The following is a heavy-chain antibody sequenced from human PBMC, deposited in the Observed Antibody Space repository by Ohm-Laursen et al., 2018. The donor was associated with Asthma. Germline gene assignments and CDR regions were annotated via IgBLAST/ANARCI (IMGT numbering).Heavy chain of an antibody. Sequence: ASVKVSCKASGYTFTSYAMHWVRQAPGQRLEWMGWINPNSGDTHYEQKFQGGVTMTRDTSISTAYMELSSLRSDDTAVYYCARGEYTSSGWFGPWGQGTLVTVSS. J-gene: IGHJ5*02. D-gene: IGHD3-10*01. V-gene: IGHV1-2*02. CDR3: ARGEYTSSGWFGP. CDR1: GYTFTSYA. CDR2: INPNSGDT.